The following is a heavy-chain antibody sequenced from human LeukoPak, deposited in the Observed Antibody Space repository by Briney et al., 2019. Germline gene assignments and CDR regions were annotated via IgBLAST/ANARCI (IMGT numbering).Heavy chain of an antibody. D-gene: IGHD3-3*01. V-gene: IGHV3-7*01. J-gene: IGHJ4*02. CDR3: ARDIYDFWSGYQYYFDY. CDR2: IKQDGSEK. Sequence: GGSLRLSCAASGFTFSSYWMSWVRQAPGKGLEWVANIKQDGSEKYYVDSVKGRFTISRDNAKNSLYLQMNSLRAEDTAVYYCARDIYDFWSGYQYYFDYWGQGTLVTVS. CDR1: GFTFSSYW.